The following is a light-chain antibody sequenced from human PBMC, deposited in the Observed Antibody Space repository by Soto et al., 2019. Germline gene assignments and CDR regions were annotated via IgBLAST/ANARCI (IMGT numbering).Light chain of an antibody. Sequence: SPCTLSLSPVERATLSCRASQSVTTQLAWYQQKPGQAPRLIIHGASSRATGVPDRINGSGSGTDFTLSISRLEHEDFAVYYCQQYGGSTRTFGQGTKVDIK. CDR1: QSVTTQ. V-gene: IGKV3-20*01. CDR2: GAS. J-gene: IGKJ1*01. CDR3: QQYGGSTRT.